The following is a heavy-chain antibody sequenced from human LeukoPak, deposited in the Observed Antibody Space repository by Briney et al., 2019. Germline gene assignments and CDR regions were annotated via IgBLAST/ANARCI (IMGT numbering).Heavy chain of an antibody. V-gene: IGHV1-2*02. J-gene: IGHJ4*02. D-gene: IGHD2-21*02. Sequence: GASVKDSCKASGFTFTDYYIHWVRQAPEQRLERMGYINPHSGGTSSPQKFQGRVAMTTDTSISSAYMELSSLISDDTAMYYCVREGNELLSKDFDYWGQGTLVTVSS. CDR2: INPHSGGT. CDR1: GFTFTDYY. CDR3: VREGNELLSKDFDY.